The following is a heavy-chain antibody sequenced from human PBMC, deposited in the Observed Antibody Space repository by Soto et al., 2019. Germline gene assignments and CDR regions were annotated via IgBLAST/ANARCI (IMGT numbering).Heavy chain of an antibody. V-gene: IGHV4-59*12. J-gene: IGHJ4*02. Sequence: PSETLSLTCTVSGGSISSYYWSWIQQPPGKGLEWIGYIYHSGSTYYNPSLKSRVTISVDRSKNQFSLKLSSVTAADTAVYYCARAGDSSGPVALGYWGQGTLVTVSS. CDR2: IYHSGST. CDR1: GGSISSYY. D-gene: IGHD6-19*01. CDR3: ARAGDSSGPVALGY.